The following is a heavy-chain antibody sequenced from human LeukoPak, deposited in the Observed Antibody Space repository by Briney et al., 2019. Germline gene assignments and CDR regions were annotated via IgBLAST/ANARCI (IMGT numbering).Heavy chain of an antibody. CDR2: IYYSGST. J-gene: IGHJ3*02. D-gene: IGHD3-22*01. CDR1: GGSISSYY. Sequence: PSETLSLTCTVSGGSISSYYWSWIRQPPGKGLEGLGYIYYSGSTNYNPSLKSRVTISVDTSKNQFSLKLSSVTAADTAVYYCARDYYDSSGYDAFDIWGQGTMVTVSS. CDR3: ARDYYDSSGYDAFDI. V-gene: IGHV4-59*01.